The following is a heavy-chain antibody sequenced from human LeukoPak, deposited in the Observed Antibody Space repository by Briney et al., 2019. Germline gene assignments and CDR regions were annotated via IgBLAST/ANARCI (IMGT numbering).Heavy chain of an antibody. D-gene: IGHD4-17*01. J-gene: IGHJ4*02. CDR3: AFSASSSYDDRRAADY. Sequence: SVTVSFKATLGSFIRCAMTWLRQAPGQGLEWMGGMIPIFGTANYAQKFQGRVTIIADESTSTAYMNLSSLTSEDTAVYYCAFSASSSYDDRRAADYWGQGTLVTVSS. CDR1: LGSFIRCA. V-gene: IGHV1-69*01. CDR2: MIPIFGTA.